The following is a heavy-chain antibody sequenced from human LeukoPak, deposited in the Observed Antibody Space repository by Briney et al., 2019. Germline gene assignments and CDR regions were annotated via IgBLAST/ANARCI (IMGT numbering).Heavy chain of an antibody. V-gene: IGHV4-34*01. J-gene: IGHJ5*02. CDR1: GGSFSGYY. CDR2: INHSGST. D-gene: IGHD3-10*01. CDR3: ARRNYGSGRGLNWFDP. Sequence: SETLSLTCAVYGGSFSGYYWSWTRQPPGKGLEWIGEINHSGSTNYNPSLKSRVTISVDTSKNQFSLKLSSVTAADTAVYYCARRNYGSGRGLNWFDPWGQGTLVTVSS.